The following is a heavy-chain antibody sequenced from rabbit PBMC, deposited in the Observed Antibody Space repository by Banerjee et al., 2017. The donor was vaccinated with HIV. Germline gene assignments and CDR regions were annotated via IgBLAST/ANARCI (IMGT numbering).Heavy chain of an antibody. Sequence: QSLEESGGDLVKPGGTLTLTCKASGIDFSSYYYICWVRQAPGKGLEWIACIYAGSSGSTYYASWAKGRFTISKTSSTTVTLQMTSLTAADTATYFCARGAWDAGGYVDGFNLWGQGTLVTVS. J-gene: IGHJ4*01. CDR3: ARGAWDAGGYVDGFNL. V-gene: IGHV1S40*01. D-gene: IGHD1-1*01. CDR2: IYAGSSGST. CDR1: GIDFSSYYY.